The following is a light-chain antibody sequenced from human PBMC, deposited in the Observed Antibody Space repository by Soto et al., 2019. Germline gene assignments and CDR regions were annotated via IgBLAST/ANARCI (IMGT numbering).Light chain of an antibody. CDR1: QSISSY. Sequence: DIQMPQSPSSLSASVGDRVTITCRASQSISSYLHWYQQKPVKAPTLLIYAASSLQSGVPSRFSGSGSGTDITLTISSLQPEEFATYYWQQSYSTPYTFGQGGKVDSK. CDR2: AAS. V-gene: IGKV1-39*01. J-gene: IGKJ2*01. CDR3: QQSYSTPYT.